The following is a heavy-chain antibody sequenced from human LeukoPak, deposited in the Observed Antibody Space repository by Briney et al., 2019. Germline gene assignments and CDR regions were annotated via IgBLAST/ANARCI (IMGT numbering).Heavy chain of an antibody. V-gene: IGHV1-46*01. CDR1: GYTFTSYY. D-gene: IGHD6-6*01. Sequence: ASVKVSCKASGYTFTSYYMHWVRQAPGQGLEWMGIINPSGGSTSYAQKFQGRVTMTRDTSTSTVYMELSSLRAEDTAVYYCARTGIAARPTVWFDPWGQGTLVTVSP. CDR2: INPSGGST. CDR3: ARTGIAARPTVWFDP. J-gene: IGHJ5*02.